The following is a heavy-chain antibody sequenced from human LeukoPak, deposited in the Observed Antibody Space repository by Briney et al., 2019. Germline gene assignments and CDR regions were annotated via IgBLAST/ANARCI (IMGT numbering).Heavy chain of an antibody. Sequence: SETLSLTCSVSGGSIYSGTYYWSWIRQPAGKGLEWIGRIYTSGSTNYHPSLKSRVTVSLDISKNQFSLKLSSVTAADTAVYYCARETHMYCKSNSCYGYFDPWGRGTLVTVSS. D-gene: IGHD2-2*01. CDR3: ARETHMYCKSNSCYGYFDP. CDR2: IYTSGST. V-gene: IGHV4-61*02. CDR1: GGSIYSGTYY. J-gene: IGHJ2*01.